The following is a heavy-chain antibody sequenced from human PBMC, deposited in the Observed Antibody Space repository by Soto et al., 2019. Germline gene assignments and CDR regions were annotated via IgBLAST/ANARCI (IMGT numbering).Heavy chain of an antibody. CDR1: RGSIINYF. D-gene: IGHD3-16*01. Sequence: PSETLSLTCTVSRGSIINYFWSWIRQPPGKGLEWIGYFYSSGTTKYNPSLKSRVTMSVDTSKNQFSLNLISVTAADTAVYYCARDLSWGEGSFDLWGRGTLVTVS. CDR3: ARDLSWGEGSFDL. CDR2: FYSSGTT. V-gene: IGHV4-59*01. J-gene: IGHJ2*01.